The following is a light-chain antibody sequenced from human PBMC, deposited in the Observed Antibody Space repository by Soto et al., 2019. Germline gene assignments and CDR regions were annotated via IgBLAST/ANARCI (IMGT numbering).Light chain of an antibody. J-gene: IGKJ5*01. V-gene: IGKV1D-12*01. Sequence: DIQMTQSPSSLSASVGDTDTITCRSSQDVGRWLSWYQQKPGKAPKILIFATSSLQSGVPSRFSGSGSGTDCTLTISSLQSEDVATYYCQQARSFPVTFGQGTRLEIK. CDR3: QQARSFPVT. CDR2: ATS. CDR1: QDVGRW.